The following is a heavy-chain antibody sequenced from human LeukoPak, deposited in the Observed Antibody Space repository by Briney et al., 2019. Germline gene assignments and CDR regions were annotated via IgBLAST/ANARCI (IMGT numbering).Heavy chain of an antibody. CDR2: IYDSGST. Sequence: SETLSLTCTVSGASISGSGYYWGWIRQPPGKGLEWIGNIYDSGSTYYNASLQSRVTISIDTSKNQFSLKLTSVTAADTAVYYCARAISGSFRTSYYFDYWGQGTLVTVSS. CDR1: GASISGSGYY. J-gene: IGHJ4*02. D-gene: IGHD6-13*01. V-gene: IGHV4-39*07. CDR3: ARAISGSFRTSYYFDY.